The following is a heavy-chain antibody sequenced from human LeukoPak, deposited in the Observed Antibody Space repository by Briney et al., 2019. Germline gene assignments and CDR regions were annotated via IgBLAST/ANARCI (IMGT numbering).Heavy chain of an antibody. CDR3: ARGRYCSGGTCHFDY. CDR1: GYSFTTYW. Sequence: GEYLKISCEGSGYSFTTYWIGWVRQMPGKGLEWMGIIYPGDSDTRYSPSFQGQVTISADKSISIAYLQWSSLEASDNAMYYCARGRYCSGGTCHFDYWGQGTLVTVSS. V-gene: IGHV5-51*01. CDR2: IYPGDSDT. D-gene: IGHD2-15*01. J-gene: IGHJ4*02.